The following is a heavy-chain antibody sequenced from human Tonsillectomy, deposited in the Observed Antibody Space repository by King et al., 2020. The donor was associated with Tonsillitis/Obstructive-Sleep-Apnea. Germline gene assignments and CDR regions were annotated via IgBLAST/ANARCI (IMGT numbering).Heavy chain of an antibody. CDR2: IYYSGST. J-gene: IGHJ4*02. Sequence: QLQESGPGLVKPSDTLSLTCIVSGGSMSSGSYYWGWIRQPPGKGLEWIGSIYYSGSTYYNPSLKSRVTISVDTSKSQFSLKLSSVTAADTALYYCARLDIVAGFDYWGQGTLVTVSS. V-gene: IGHV4-39*01. CDR1: GGSMSSGSYY. CDR3: ARLDIVAGFDY. D-gene: IGHD2-2*03.